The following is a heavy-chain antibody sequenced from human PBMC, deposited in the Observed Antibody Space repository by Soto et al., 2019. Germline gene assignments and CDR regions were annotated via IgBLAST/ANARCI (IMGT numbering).Heavy chain of an antibody. CDR2: IIPIFGTA. V-gene: IGHV1-69*12. J-gene: IGHJ6*02. D-gene: IGHD6-13*01. CDR1: GGTFSSYA. CDR3: AILIAAAGPPHSPRYYYGMDV. Sequence: QVQLVQSGAEVKKPGSSVKVSCKASGGTFSSYAISWVRQAPGQGLEWMGGIIPIFGTADYAQKFQGRVTSTADESTSTAYMELSSLRSEDTAVYYCAILIAAAGPPHSPRYYYGMDVWGQGTTVTVSS.